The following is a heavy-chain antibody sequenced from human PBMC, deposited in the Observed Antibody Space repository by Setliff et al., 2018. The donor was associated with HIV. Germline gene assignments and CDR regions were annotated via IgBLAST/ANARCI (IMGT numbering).Heavy chain of an antibody. CDR2: IYHGVST. D-gene: IGHD6-19*01. J-gene: IGHJ6*02. Sequence: SETLSLTCAVSGGSISSSNWWSWVRQPPGKGLEWIGEIYHGVSTNYNPSLKSRVTISVDKSKNQFSLKLSSVTAADTAVYYCARETQEAVAGSNYYYYYGLDVWGQGTTVTVS. CDR1: GGSISSSNW. CDR3: ARETQEAVAGSNYYYYYGLDV. V-gene: IGHV4-4*02.